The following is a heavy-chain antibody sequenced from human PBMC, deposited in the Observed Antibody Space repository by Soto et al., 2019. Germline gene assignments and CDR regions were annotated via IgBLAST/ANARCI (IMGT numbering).Heavy chain of an antibody. D-gene: IGHD3-10*01. V-gene: IGHV4-61*01. J-gene: IGHJ4*02. CDR2: IYYSGST. CDR1: GGSVSSGSYY. Sequence: PSETLCLTCTVSGGSVSSGSYYWSWIRQPPGKGLEWIGYIYYSGSTNYNPSLKSRVTISVDTSKNQFSLKLSSVTAADTAVYYCARDQIGTGLDYWGQGTLVTVSS. CDR3: ARDQIGTGLDY.